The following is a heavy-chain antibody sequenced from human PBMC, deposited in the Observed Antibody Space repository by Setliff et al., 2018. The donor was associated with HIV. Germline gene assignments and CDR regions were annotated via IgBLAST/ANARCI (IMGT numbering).Heavy chain of an antibody. D-gene: IGHD5-12*01. J-gene: IGHJ6*02. Sequence: ETLSLTCTVSGGSISSHYWSWIRQPPGKGLEWIGSIYYSGSTNYNPSLKSRVTISVDTSKNQFSLKLSSVTAADTAVYYCARDGGLPPDYYYYYGMDVWGQGTTVTVSS. CDR2: IYYSGST. V-gene: IGHV4-59*11. CDR3: ARDGGLPPDYYYYYGMDV. CDR1: GGSISSHY.